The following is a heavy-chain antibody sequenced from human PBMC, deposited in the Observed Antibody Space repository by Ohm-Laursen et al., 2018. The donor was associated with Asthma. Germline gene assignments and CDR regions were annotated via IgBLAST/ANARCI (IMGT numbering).Heavy chain of an antibody. J-gene: IGHJ4*02. CDR3: ARSRYCSSISCREAFDY. V-gene: IGHV3-11*04. Sequence: SLRLSCSASGFTFSDYYMSWIRQAPGKGLEWVSYISSSGSTIYYADSVKGRFTISRDNAKNSLYLQMNSLRAEDTAVYYCARSRYCSSISCREAFDYWGQGTLSPSPQ. CDR1: GFTFSDYY. D-gene: IGHD2-2*01. CDR2: ISSSGSTI.